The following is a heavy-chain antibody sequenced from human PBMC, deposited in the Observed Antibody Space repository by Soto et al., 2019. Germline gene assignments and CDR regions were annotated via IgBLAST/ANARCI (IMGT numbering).Heavy chain of an antibody. Sequence: ASVKVSCKASGYTFTSYGISWVRQAPGQGLEWMGWISAYNGNTNYAQKLQGRVTMTTDTSTSTAYMELRSLRSDDTAVYYCARDNGDYVGYYYGMDVWGQGTTVTVSS. J-gene: IGHJ6*02. V-gene: IGHV1-18*01. CDR3: ARDNGDYVGYYYGMDV. D-gene: IGHD4-17*01. CDR1: GYTFTSYG. CDR2: ISAYNGNT.